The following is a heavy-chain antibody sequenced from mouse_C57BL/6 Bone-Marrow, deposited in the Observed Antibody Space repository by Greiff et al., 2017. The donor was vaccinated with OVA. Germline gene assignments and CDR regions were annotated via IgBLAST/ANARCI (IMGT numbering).Heavy chain of an antibody. V-gene: IGHV1-50*01. Sequence: VQLQQPGAELVKPGASVKLSCKASGYTFTSYWMQWVKQRPGQGLEWIGEIDPSDSYTNYNHKFKGKATLTVDTSSSTAYMQLSSLTSEDSAVYYCERDGSSLKYFDVWGTGTTVTVSS. CDR1: GYTFTSYW. D-gene: IGHD1-1*01. J-gene: IGHJ1*03. CDR2: IDPSDSYT. CDR3: ERDGSSLKYFDV.